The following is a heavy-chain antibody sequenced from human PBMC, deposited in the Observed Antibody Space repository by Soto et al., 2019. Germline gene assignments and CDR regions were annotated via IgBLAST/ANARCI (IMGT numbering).Heavy chain of an antibody. J-gene: IGHJ4*02. Sequence: QVQLVESGGGVGQPGRSLRLSCAASGFTFSSYGMHWVRQAPGKGLEWVSVISYEGKNKYYADSVKGRFTISRDNAENTLSLLMNSLRPEDTAVYYCAKTITTIGVSSRGRGALIDNWGQGTLVSVSS. D-gene: IGHD3-3*01. V-gene: IGHV3-30*18. CDR3: AKTITTIGVSSRGRGALIDN. CDR1: GFTFSSYG. CDR2: ISYEGKNK.